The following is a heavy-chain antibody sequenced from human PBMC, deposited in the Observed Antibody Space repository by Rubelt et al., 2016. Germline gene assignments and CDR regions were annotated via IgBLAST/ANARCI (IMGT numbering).Heavy chain of an antibody. CDR1: GFSVTSKY. CDR3: ARGRDYGDY. CDR2: VYSGGTT. J-gene: IGHJ4*02. Sequence: EVQLLESGGGLVQPGGSLRLSCEVSGFSVTSKYMSWVRQAPGKGLEWVSVVYSGGTTFYRDSVKGRFTVSRDNSKNTRYLQVNSLRAEDTAVYYWARGRDYGDYWGQGTLVTVSS. V-gene: IGHV3-66*01.